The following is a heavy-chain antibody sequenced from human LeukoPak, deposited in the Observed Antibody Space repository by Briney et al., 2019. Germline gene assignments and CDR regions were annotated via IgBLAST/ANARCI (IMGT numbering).Heavy chain of an antibody. CDR3: ARARSTATVYFDY. J-gene: IGHJ4*02. V-gene: IGHV3-64*01. CDR1: GFTFSSYA. CDR2: ISSNGGST. D-gene: IGHD4-17*01. Sequence: PGGSLRLSCAASGFTFSSYAMHWVRQAPGQGLEYVSDISSNGGSTYYANSVKGRFTISRDNSKNTLYLQMGSLRAEDMAVYYCARARSTATVYFDYWGQGTLVTVSS.